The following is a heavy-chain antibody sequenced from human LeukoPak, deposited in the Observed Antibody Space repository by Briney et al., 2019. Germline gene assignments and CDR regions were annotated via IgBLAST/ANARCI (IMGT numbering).Heavy chain of an antibody. V-gene: IGHV3-23*01. CDR3: AKAPVTSCRGAYCYPFDS. Sequence: GGSLRLSCAASGFTLSTYAMSWVRQTPGKGLEWVAATSSSDAGTYHADPVRGRFTISRDNSKNTLYLQMNSLRAEDAAVYFCAKAPVTSCRGAYCYPFDSWGQGTLVTVSS. D-gene: IGHD2-21*01. J-gene: IGHJ4*02. CDR1: GFTLSTYA. CDR2: TSSSDAGT.